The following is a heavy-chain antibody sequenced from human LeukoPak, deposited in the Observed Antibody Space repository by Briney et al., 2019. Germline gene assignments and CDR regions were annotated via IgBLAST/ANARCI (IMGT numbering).Heavy chain of an antibody. V-gene: IGHV4-59*08. J-gene: IGHJ3*02. D-gene: IGHD3-3*01. CDR1: GFTFSNYN. CDR3: ARQSVRFLEWLSLPDAFDI. Sequence: GSLRLSCAASGFTFSNYNMNWIRQPPGKGLEWIGYIYYSGSTNYNPSLKSRVTISVDTSKNQFSLKLSSVTAADTAVYYCARQSVRFLEWLSLPDAFDIWGQGTMVTVSS. CDR2: IYYSGST.